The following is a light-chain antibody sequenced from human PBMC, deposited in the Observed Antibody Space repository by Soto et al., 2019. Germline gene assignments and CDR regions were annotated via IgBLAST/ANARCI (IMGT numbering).Light chain of an antibody. V-gene: IGLV7-46*01. Sequence: QAVVTQEPSLTVSPGGTVTLTCGSSTGAVTSGHYPYWFQQKPGQAPRTLIYDTSNKHSWTPARFSGSLLGGKAALTLSGAQPEDEAEYNCLLSYSGARPGVFGTGTKVTVL. CDR2: DTS. CDR1: TGAVTSGHY. CDR3: LLSYSGARPGV. J-gene: IGLJ1*01.